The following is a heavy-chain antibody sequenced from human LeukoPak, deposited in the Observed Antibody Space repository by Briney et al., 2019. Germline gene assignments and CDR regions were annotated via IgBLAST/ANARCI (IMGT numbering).Heavy chain of an antibody. Sequence: PSEIMSLTCTVSGVSISCSSYYWGWIRQPPGKGLEWIGSIYYSGSTYYNPSLKSRVTISVDTSKNQFSLKLSSVTAADTAVYYCARRAKGSFDPWGQGTLVTVSS. CDR1: GVSISCSSYY. CDR3: ARRAKGSFDP. J-gene: IGHJ5*02. V-gene: IGHV4-39*01. CDR2: IYYSGST.